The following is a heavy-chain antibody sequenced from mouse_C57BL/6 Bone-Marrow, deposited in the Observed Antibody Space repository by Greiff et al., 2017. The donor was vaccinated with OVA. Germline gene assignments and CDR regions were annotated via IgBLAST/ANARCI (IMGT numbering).Heavy chain of an antibody. J-gene: IGHJ3*01. CDR2: IWWDDDK. CDR1: GFSLSTFGMG. D-gene: IGHD2-4*01. CDR3: ARIQGYYDYGRFAY. Sequence: QVTLKESGPGILQPSQTLSLTCSFSGFSLSTFGMGVGWIRQPSGKGLEWLAHIWWDDDKYYNPAPKSRLTISKDTAKNQVFHKNANVDTADTATDYCARIQGYYDYGRFAYWGQGTLVTVSA. V-gene: IGHV8-8*01.